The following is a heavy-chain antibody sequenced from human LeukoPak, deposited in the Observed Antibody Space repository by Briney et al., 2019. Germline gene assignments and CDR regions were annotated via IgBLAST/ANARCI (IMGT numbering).Heavy chain of an antibody. D-gene: IGHD6-19*01. V-gene: IGHV3-11*06. CDR3: AVAGTVVDLVY. J-gene: IGHJ4*02. Sequence: GGSLRLSCAASGFTFSDYYMSWIRQAPGKGLEWVSYISSSSYTNYADSVKGRFTISRDNAKNSLYLQMNSLRAEDTAVYYCAVAGTVVDLVYWGQGTLVTVSS. CDR2: ISSSSYT. CDR1: GFTFSDYY.